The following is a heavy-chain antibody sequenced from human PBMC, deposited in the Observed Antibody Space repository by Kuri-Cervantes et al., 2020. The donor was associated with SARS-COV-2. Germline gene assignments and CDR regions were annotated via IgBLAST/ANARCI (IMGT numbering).Heavy chain of an antibody. D-gene: IGHD3-3*01. J-gene: IGHJ4*02. V-gene: IGHV3-30-3*01. Sequence: GGSLRLSCEGSGFTFSNHALCWIRRAPGEGLEWVAVVSYDGGSEWYADSLKGRFSISRDNSKNTVYLQMNSLRTEDTALYYCARETFWSGYYFYGNIDHWGQGTLVTVSS. CDR1: GFTFSNHA. CDR2: VSYDGGSE. CDR3: ARETFWSGYYFYGNIDH.